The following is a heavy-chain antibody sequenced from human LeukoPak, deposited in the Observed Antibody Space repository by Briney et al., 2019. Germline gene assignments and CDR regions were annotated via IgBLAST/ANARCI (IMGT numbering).Heavy chain of an antibody. CDR1: GGSISSYY. J-gene: IGHJ6*03. D-gene: IGHD4-11*01. CDR3: ARYSNYGDYYYYYMDV. CDR2: IYYSGST. Sequence: SETLSLTCTVSGGSISSYYWSWIRQPPGKGLEWIGYIYYSGSTNYNPSLKSRVTISVDTSKNQFSLKPSSVTAADTAVYYCARYSNYGDYYYYYMDVWGKGTTVTVSS. V-gene: IGHV4-59*01.